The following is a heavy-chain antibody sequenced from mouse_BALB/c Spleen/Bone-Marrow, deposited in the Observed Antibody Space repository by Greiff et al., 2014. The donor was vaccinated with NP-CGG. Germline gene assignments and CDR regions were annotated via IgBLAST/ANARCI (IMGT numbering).Heavy chain of an antibody. CDR2: IYPGDGET. CDR3: ARDDYGPDY. D-gene: IGHD2-4*01. J-gene: IGHJ2*01. Sequence: VQRVESGAELVRPGSSVKISCKASGYAFSSFWMNWVKQRPGQGLEWIGQIYPGDGETNYNGKFKGKATLTAGKSSSTAYMQLSSLTSEDSAVYFCARDDYGPDYWGQGTTLTVSS. CDR1: GYAFSSFW. V-gene: IGHV1-80*01.